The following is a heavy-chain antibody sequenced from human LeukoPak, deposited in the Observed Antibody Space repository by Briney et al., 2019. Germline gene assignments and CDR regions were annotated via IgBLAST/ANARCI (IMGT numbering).Heavy chain of an antibody. CDR3: AADADY. J-gene: IGHJ4*02. V-gene: IGHV4-34*01. CDR1: GGSFSGYY. CDR2: INHSGST. Sequence: SETLSLTCAVYGGSFSGYYWSWIRQPPGKGLEWIGEINHSGSTNYNPSLKSRVTISVDTSKNQFPLKLSSVTAADTAVYYCAADADYWGQGTLVTVSS.